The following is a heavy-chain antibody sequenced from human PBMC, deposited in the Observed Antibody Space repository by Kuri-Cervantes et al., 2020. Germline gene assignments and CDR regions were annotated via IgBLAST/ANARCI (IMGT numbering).Heavy chain of an antibody. Sequence: GESLKISCAASGFTFSSYDMHWVRQATGKGLEWVSAIGTAGDTYYPGSVKGRFTISRENAKNSLYLQMNSLRAEDTAVYYCARGPSYIHYDYIWGSYRQRAFDIWGQGTMVTVSS. D-gene: IGHD3-16*02. CDR2: IGTAGDT. V-gene: IGHV3-13*01. CDR3: ARGPSYIHYDYIWGSYRQRAFDI. CDR1: GFTFSSYD. J-gene: IGHJ3*02.